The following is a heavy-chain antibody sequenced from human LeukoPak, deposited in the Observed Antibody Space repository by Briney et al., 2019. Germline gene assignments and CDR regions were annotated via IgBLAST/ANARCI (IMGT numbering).Heavy chain of an antibody. J-gene: IGHJ4*02. CDR2: INPNSGGT. Sequence: GASVKVSCKASGYTFTSYYMHWVRQAPGQGLEWMGWINPNSGGTNYAQKFQGRVTMTRDTSISTAYMELSRLRSDDTAVYYCAPYDFWSGYLDYWGQGTLVTVSS. V-gene: IGHV1-2*02. CDR1: GYTFTSYY. D-gene: IGHD3-3*01. CDR3: APYDFWSGYLDY.